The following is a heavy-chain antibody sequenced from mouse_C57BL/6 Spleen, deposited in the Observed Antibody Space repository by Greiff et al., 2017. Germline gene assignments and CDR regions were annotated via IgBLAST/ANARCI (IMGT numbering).Heavy chain of an antibody. V-gene: IGHV1-64*01. CDR3: ARGGYSTWYFDV. CDR2: IHPNSGST. J-gene: IGHJ1*03. Sequence: QVHVQQPGAELVKPGASVKLSCKASGYTFTSYWMHWVKQRPGQGLEWIGMIHPNSGSTNYNEKFKSKATLTVDKSSSTAYMQLSSLTSEDAAVYYWARGGYSTWYFDVWGTGTTVTVSA. D-gene: IGHD2-5*01. CDR1: GYTFTSYW.